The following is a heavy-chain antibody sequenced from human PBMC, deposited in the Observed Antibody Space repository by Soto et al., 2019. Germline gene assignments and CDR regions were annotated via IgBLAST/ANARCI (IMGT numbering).Heavy chain of an antibody. CDR3: ARVIYNWNPRGWFDP. CDR2: INHSGST. CDR1: GGSFSGYY. V-gene: IGHV4-34*01. D-gene: IGHD1-20*01. Sequence: PSETLSLTFAVYGGSFSGYYWSWIRQPPGKGLEWIGEINHSGSTNYNPSLKSRVTISVDTSKNQFSLKLSYVTAADTAVYYCARVIYNWNPRGWFDPWGQGTLVTVSS. J-gene: IGHJ5*02.